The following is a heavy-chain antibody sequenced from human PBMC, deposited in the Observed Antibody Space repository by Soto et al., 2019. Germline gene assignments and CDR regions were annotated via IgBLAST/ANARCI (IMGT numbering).Heavy chain of an antibody. CDR2: ISSSGRTI. CDR1: GFTFSSYG. Sequence: GGSLRLSCAASGFTFSSYGMNWVRQAPGKGLEWVSYISSSGRTIYYADSVKGRFTISRDNAKNSLYLQMNSLRAEDTAVYYCARESGSPGAFDIWGRGTMVTVSS. J-gene: IGHJ3*02. D-gene: IGHD3-22*01. CDR3: ARESGSPGAFDI. V-gene: IGHV3-48*03.